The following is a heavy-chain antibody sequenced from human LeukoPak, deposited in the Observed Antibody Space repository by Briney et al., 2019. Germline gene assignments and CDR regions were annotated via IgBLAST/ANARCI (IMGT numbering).Heavy chain of an antibody. CDR2: ISAYNGNT. Sequence: ASVKVSCKASGYTFTSYGISWVRQAPGQGLEWMGWISAYNGNTNYAQKLQGRVTMTTDTSTSTAYMELSSLRSEDTAVYYCAREDYYDSSGWWDWGQGTLVTVSS. CDR1: GYTFTSYG. D-gene: IGHD3-22*01. CDR3: AREDYYDSSGWWD. V-gene: IGHV1-18*01. J-gene: IGHJ4*02.